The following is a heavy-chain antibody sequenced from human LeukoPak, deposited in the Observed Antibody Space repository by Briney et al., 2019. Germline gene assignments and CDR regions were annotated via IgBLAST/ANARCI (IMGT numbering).Heavy chain of an antibody. V-gene: IGHV1-2*02. D-gene: IGHD3-9*01. CDR1: VYTFTRYY. CDR3: ERAPYYDILTGYYNRDIWFDP. CDR2: INPNSGGT. J-gene: IGHJ5*02. Sequence: ASVTVSFMASVYTFTRYYMHGLRQAPGQGLDWMGWINPNSGGTNYAQKFQGRVTMTRDTSISTAYMELSRLRSDDTNGYYCERAPYYDILTGYYNRDIWFDPWGQGTLVTVSS.